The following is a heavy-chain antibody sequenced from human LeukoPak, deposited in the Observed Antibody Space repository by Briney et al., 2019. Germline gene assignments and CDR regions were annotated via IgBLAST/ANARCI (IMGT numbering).Heavy chain of an antibody. CDR2: IYYSGST. Sequence: SETLSLTCTVSGGSISSSSYYWGWIRQPPGKGLEWIGSIYYSGSTCYNPSLKSRVTISVDTSKNQFSLKLSSVTAADTAVYYCARHRITMVRGDPFDYWGRGTLVTVSS. V-gene: IGHV4-39*01. D-gene: IGHD3-10*01. J-gene: IGHJ4*02. CDR1: GGSISSSSYY. CDR3: ARHRITMVRGDPFDY.